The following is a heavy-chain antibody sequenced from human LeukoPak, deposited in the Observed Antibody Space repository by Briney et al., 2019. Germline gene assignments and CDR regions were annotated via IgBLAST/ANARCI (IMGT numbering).Heavy chain of an antibody. Sequence: GASVKVSCKASGYTFTSYDINWVRQAPGQGLEWMGWINPNSGGTNYAQKFQGRVTMTRDTSISTAYMELSRLRSDDTAVYYCARDGGGANFDYWGQGTLVTVSS. J-gene: IGHJ4*02. CDR1: GYTFTSYD. CDR2: INPNSGGT. V-gene: IGHV1-2*02. CDR3: ARDGGGANFDY. D-gene: IGHD2-21*01.